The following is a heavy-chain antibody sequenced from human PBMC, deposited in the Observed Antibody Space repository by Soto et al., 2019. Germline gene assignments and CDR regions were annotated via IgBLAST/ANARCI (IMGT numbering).Heavy chain of an antibody. CDR3: ARRTSAACDY. CDR2: ITHSGST. Sequence: QVQLQQWGAGLLKPSETLSLTCAVYGGSFSGYYWSWIRQPPGKGLEWIGEITHSGSTNYNPSLKSRVTISVDTSKNQFSLKLSAVTAADTAVYYCARRTSAACDYRGQGTLVTVSS. J-gene: IGHJ4*02. D-gene: IGHD2-2*01. V-gene: IGHV4-34*01. CDR1: GGSFSGYY.